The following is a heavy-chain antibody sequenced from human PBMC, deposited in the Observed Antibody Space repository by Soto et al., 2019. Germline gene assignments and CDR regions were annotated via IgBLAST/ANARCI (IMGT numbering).Heavy chain of an antibody. D-gene: IGHD2-15*01. CDR2: INHSGST. Sequence: SETLSLTCAVYGGSFSGFYWSWIRQPPGKGLEWIGEINHSGSTNYNPSLKSRVTISVDTSKNQFSLKLSSVTAADTAVYYCARGRVPLGYCSGGSCGKIDYWGQGTLVTVSS. CDR3: ARGRVPLGYCSGGSCGKIDY. CDR1: GGSFSGFY. J-gene: IGHJ4*02. V-gene: IGHV4-34*01.